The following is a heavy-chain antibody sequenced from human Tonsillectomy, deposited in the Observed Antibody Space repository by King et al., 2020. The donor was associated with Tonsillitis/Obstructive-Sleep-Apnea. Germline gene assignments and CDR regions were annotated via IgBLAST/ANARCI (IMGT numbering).Heavy chain of an antibody. V-gene: IGHV3-30*01. CDR3: ARDRSGWPFEYIDY. CDR2: ISFDGNNQ. Sequence: QVQLVESGGGVVQPVRSLRLSCAASGFTFTSYAMHWVRQAPGKGLEWVALISFDGNNQYYADSVKGRFTISRDNSKNTLYLQMNSLRTEDTAVYYCARDRSGWPFEYIDYWGLGTLVTVSS. D-gene: IGHD6-19*01. J-gene: IGHJ4*02. CDR1: GFTFTSYA.